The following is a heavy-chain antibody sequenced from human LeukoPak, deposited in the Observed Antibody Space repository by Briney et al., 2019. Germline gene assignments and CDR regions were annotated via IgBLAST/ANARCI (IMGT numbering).Heavy chain of an antibody. CDR2: IYYSGST. CDR3: ARWIAAAGTYYFDY. D-gene: IGHD6-13*01. Sequence: SETLSLTCTVSGGSISSYYWSWIRQPPGKGLEWIGYIYYSGSTYYNPSLKSRVTISVDTSKNQFSLKLSSVTAADTAVYYCARWIAAAGTYYFDYWGQGTLVTVSS. CDR1: GGSISSYY. J-gene: IGHJ4*02. V-gene: IGHV4-59*06.